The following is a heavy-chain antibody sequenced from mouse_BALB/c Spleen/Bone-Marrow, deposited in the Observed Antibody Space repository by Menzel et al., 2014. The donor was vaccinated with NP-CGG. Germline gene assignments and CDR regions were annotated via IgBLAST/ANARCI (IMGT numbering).Heavy chain of an antibody. D-gene: IGHD1-1*01. J-gene: IGHJ1*01. Sequence: EVKVEESGPGLVKPSQSLSLTCTVTGYSTASDYAWNWIRQFPGNKLEWMGYIRYSGSTSYTPSLKSRISITRDTSKNQFFLQLNSVTTEDTATFYCARSVVATRNFDVWGAGTTVTVSS. CDR2: IRYSGST. CDR1: GYSTASDYA. V-gene: IGHV3-2*02. CDR3: ARSVVATRNFDV.